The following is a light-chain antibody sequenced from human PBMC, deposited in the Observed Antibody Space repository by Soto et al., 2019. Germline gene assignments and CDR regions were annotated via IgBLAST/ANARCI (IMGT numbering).Light chain of an antibody. J-gene: IGKJ1*01. V-gene: IGKV3-15*01. CDR3: QQFDHWPGT. Sequence: EIVMTQSPATLSVSPGGWATLSCRASQTVASNLAWYQQKPGQAPRLLIYAASNRATGIPARFSGSGSGTEFTLTISSLQSEDFALYYCQQFDHWPGTFGQGTKVEIK. CDR2: AAS. CDR1: QTVASN.